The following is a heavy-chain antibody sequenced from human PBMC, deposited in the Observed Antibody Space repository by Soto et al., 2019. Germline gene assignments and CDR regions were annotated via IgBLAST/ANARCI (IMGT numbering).Heavy chain of an antibody. V-gene: IGHV3-23*01. CDR1: GLTFSNYA. CDR2: MSGSSSTT. D-gene: IGHD1-7*01. Sequence: EVRLLESGGGLVKPGGSLRLSCATSGLTFSNYAVSWVRQAPGGGLEWVSSMSGSSSTTYYADSVRGRFTISRDRSKNTLYLQMSSLRAEDTALYYCEKNQERELPRVIDFWGQGTLVTVSS. J-gene: IGHJ4*02. CDR3: EKNQERELPRVIDF.